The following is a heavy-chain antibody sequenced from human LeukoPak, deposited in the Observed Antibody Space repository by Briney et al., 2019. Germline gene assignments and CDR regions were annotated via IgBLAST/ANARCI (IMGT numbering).Heavy chain of an antibody. V-gene: IGHV3-33*01. Sequence: GGSLRLSWAAAGFTFSSYGMHWVRQAPGKGLEWVAVIWYDGSNKYYADSVKGRFTISRDNSKNTLYLQMNSLRAEDTAVYYCARGLYSGSYYFDYWGQGTLVTVSS. CDR2: IWYDGSNK. CDR3: ARGLYSGSYYFDY. D-gene: IGHD1-26*01. CDR1: GFTFSSYG. J-gene: IGHJ4*02.